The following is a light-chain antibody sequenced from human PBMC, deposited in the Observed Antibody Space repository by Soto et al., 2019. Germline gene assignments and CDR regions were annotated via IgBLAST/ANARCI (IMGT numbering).Light chain of an antibody. Sequence: EIVLTQSPGTLSLSPGERATLSCRASQSINNRYLAWYQQKPGQAPRLLIYAASSRATGIPDRFSGSGSGTDFTRTISRLEPEDLAVYYCQQFGSSPRFTFGPGTKVDIK. CDR1: QSINNRY. CDR2: AAS. J-gene: IGKJ3*01. CDR3: QQFGSSPRFT. V-gene: IGKV3-20*01.